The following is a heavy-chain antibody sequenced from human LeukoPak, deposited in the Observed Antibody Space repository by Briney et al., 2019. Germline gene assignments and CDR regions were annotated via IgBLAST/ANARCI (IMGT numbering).Heavy chain of an antibody. J-gene: IGHJ4*02. CDR2: IFSNDEK. V-gene: IGHV2-26*01. CDR3: AREVSMATVTTNFDY. CDR1: GFSLSNARMG. Sequence: SGPTLVNPTETRTLTCTVSGFSLSNARMGVSWIRQPPGKALEWLAHIFSNDEKSYSTSLKSRLTISKDTSKSQVVLTMTNMDPVDTATYYCAREVSMATVTTNFDYWGQGTLVTVSS. D-gene: IGHD4-11*01.